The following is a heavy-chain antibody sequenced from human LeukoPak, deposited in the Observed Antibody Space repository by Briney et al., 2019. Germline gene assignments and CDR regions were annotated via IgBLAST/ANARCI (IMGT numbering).Heavy chain of an antibody. CDR2: IYWNDDK. V-gene: IGHV2-5*01. Sequence: SGPTLVKPTQTLTLTCTFSGFSLSTSGVGVGWIRQPPGKALEWLALIYWNDDKRYSPSLKSRLTITKDTSKNQVVLTMTNMDPVDTATCYCAHRENVVRFLEWSQPTIEYYFDYWGQGTLVTVSS. CDR3: AHRENVVRFLEWSQPTIEYYFDY. CDR1: GFSLSTSGVG. D-gene: IGHD3-3*01. J-gene: IGHJ4*02.